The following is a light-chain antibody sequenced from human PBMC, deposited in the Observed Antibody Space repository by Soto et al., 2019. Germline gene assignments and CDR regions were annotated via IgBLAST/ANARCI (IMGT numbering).Light chain of an antibody. V-gene: IGKV3-15*01. Sequence: EIVMTQSPATLSVSPGERAILSYRASKSVSNNLAWYQQKPGQAPRLLIYGASTRATGIPARFSGSGSGTEFTLSISSLQSEDSAIYYCQQYNNWPPLTFGGGTKVEIK. CDR3: QQYNNWPPLT. J-gene: IGKJ4*01. CDR1: KSVSNN. CDR2: GAS.